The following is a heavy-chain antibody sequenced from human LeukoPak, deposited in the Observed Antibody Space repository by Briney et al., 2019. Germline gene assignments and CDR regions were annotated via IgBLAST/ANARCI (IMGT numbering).Heavy chain of an antibody. CDR1: GFTFSNAW. CDR3: TTGFRSDFGPARD. Sequence: PGGSLRLSCAASGFTFSNAWMSWVRQAPGKGLEWVGRIKSKTDGGTTDYAAPVKGRFTISRDDSKNTLYLQMNSLKTEDTAVYYCTTGFRSDFGPARDWGQGTLVTVSS. CDR2: IKSKTDGGTT. V-gene: IGHV3-15*01. J-gene: IGHJ4*02. D-gene: IGHD3-10*01.